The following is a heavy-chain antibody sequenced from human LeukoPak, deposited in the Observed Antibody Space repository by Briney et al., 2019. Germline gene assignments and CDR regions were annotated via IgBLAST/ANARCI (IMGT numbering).Heavy chain of an antibody. J-gene: IGHJ4*02. Sequence: ASVKVSCKASGYTFTSYGISWVRQAPGQGLEWMGWINAGNGNTKYSQKFQGRVTITRDTSASTAYMELSSLRSEDTAVYYCARLWQWLSYWGQGTLVTVSS. CDR2: INAGNGNT. CDR1: GYTFTSYG. V-gene: IGHV1-3*01. D-gene: IGHD6-19*01. CDR3: ARLWQWLSY.